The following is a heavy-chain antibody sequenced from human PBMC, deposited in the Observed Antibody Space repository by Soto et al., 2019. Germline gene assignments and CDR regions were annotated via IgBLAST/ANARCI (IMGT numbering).Heavy chain of an antibody. CDR3: AKESIEGAGPDY. V-gene: IGHV3-23*01. J-gene: IGHJ4*02. CDR2: ISGSGGST. CDR1: GFTFSSYA. D-gene: IGHD6-19*01. Sequence: VPLLESGGGLVQPGGSLRLSCAASGFTFSSYAMSWVRPAPGKGLEWVSAISGSGGSTYYADSVKGRFTISRDNSKNTLYLQMNILRAEDTAVYYCAKESIEGAGPDYWGQGTLVTVSS.